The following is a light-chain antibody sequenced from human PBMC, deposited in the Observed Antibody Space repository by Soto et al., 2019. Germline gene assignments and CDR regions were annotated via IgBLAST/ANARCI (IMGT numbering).Light chain of an antibody. CDR2: GAS. V-gene: IGKV3-20*01. CDR3: QQYASSPLT. CDR1: QSVGRNY. Sequence: EIVLTQSPGTLSLSPGERATLSCRASQSVGRNYLAWYQQKPGQAPRLLIYGASSRATGIPVRFSGSGSGTDFTLTFSRLEPEDFAVYYCQQYASSPLTFGGGTRVEIK. J-gene: IGKJ4*01.